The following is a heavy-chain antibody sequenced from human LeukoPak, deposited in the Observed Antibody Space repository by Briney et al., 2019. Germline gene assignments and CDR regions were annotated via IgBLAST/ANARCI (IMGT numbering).Heavy chain of an antibody. CDR2: ISGGGGTT. D-gene: IGHD3-9*01. Sequence: QPGGSLRLSCAASGFTFSNYAMNWVRQAPGKGLEWVSAISGGGGTTYYADSVKGRFTISRDNSKNTLYLQMNSLRAEDTAVYYCAMLGYLDWKFDYWGQGTLVTVSS. J-gene: IGHJ4*02. V-gene: IGHV3-23*01. CDR3: AMLGYLDWKFDY. CDR1: GFTFSNYA.